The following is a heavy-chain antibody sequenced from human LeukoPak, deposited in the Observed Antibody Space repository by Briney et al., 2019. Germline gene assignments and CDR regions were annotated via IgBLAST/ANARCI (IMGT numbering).Heavy chain of an antibody. J-gene: IGHJ4*02. V-gene: IGHV4-34*01. CDR2: INHSGST. CDR3: ARERDVVTRKYYFDY. Sequence: KTSETLSLTCAVYGGSFSGYYWSWIRQPPGKGLEWIGEINHSGSTNYNPSLKSRVTISVDTSKNQFSLKLSSVTAADTAVYYCARERDVVTRKYYFDYWGQGTLVTVSS. D-gene: IGHD3-22*01. CDR1: GGSFSGYY.